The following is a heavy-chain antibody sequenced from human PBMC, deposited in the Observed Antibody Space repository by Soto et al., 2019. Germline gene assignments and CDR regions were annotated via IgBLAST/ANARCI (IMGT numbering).Heavy chain of an antibody. Sequence: SETLSLTCTVSGAALSSGGYFYTWVRQPPGKGLEWLGYIYYSGGTNYNPSLKSRVTISLDKSKSQFSLRLISVTSADTAVYSCTREPSDDNYFDPWGQGTLVTVSS. CDR1: GAALSSGGYF. CDR2: IYYSGGT. J-gene: IGHJ5*02. CDR3: TREPSDDNYFDP. V-gene: IGHV4-61*08.